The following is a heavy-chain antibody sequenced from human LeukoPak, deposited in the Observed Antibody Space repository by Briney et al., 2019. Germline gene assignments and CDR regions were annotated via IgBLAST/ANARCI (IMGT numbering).Heavy chain of an antibody. D-gene: IGHD5-18*01. CDR3: ARSVKTRQLWLLYYYYYMDV. Sequence: SETLSLTCTVSGGSISSYYWSWIRQPPGKGLEWIGYIYYSGSTNYNPSLKSRVTISVDTSKNQFSLKLSSVTAADTAVYYCARSVKTRQLWLLYYYYYMDVWGKGTTVTVSS. J-gene: IGHJ6*03. CDR2: IYYSGST. V-gene: IGHV4-59*01. CDR1: GGSISSYY.